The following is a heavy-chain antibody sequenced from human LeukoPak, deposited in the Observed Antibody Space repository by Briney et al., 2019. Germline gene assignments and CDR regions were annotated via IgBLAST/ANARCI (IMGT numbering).Heavy chain of an antibody. CDR2: ISYDGSNK. D-gene: IGHD3-22*01. Sequence: SCKASGYTFTSYAMHWVRQAPGKGLEWVAVISYDGSNKYYADSVKGRFTISRDNSKNTLYLQMNSLRAEDTAVYYCASGPVLTMIVLYYFDYWGQGTLVTVSS. CDR1: GYTFTSYA. V-gene: IGHV3-30-3*01. CDR3: ASGPVLTMIVLYYFDY. J-gene: IGHJ4*02.